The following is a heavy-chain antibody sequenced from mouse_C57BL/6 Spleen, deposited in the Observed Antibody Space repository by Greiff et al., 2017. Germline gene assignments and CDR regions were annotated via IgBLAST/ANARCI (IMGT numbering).Heavy chain of an antibody. J-gene: IGHJ1*03. CDR1: GYTFTSYW. CDR3: ARRGYSNSYWYFDV. CDR2: IHPNSGST. Sequence: QVQLQQPGAELVKPGASVKLSCTASGYTFTSYWMHWVKQRPGQGLEWIGMIHPNSGSTNYNEKFKSKATLTVDKSSSTAYMQLSSLTSEDSAVYYCARRGYSNSYWYFDVWGTGTTVTVSS. D-gene: IGHD2-5*01. V-gene: IGHV1-64*01.